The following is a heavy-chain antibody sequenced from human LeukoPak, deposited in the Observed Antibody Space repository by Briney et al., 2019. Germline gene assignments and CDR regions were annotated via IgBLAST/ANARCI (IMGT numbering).Heavy chain of an antibody. V-gene: IGHV3-33*01. CDR3: ARARDGYNNAFDI. Sequence: GRSLRLSCAASGFTFSSYGMQWVRQAPGKGLEWVAIIWYDGSNKYYADSVKGRFTISRDNSKNTLYLQMNSLRAEDTAVYYCARARDGYNNAFDIWGQGTMVTVSS. D-gene: IGHD5-24*01. CDR2: IWYDGSNK. J-gene: IGHJ3*02. CDR1: GFTFSSYG.